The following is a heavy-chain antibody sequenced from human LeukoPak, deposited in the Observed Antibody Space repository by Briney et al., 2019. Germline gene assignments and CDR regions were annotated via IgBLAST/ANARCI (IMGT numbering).Heavy chain of an antibody. CDR2: IYYSGSA. D-gene: IGHD3-3*01. CDR1: GGSISNGDYY. V-gene: IGHV4-31*03. CDR3: ARADFRGGYFASFDY. J-gene: IGHJ4*02. Sequence: SQTLSLTCSVSGGSISNGDYYWSWIRQHPEKGLEWIGYIYYSGSAYYNPFLKGRVTVSIDTTKNQFSLRLSSVTAADTAVYYCARADFRGGYFASFDYWGQGTLVTVSS.